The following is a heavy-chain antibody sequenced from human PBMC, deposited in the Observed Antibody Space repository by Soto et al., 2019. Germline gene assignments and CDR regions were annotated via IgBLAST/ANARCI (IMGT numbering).Heavy chain of an antibody. CDR1: GFTFTNAW. Sequence: GGSLRLSCAASGFTFTNAWMNWVRQAPGKGLEWVGRIKSKTDGGTTDYAAPVKGRFTISRDDSKSTLYLQMNSLKTEDTAVYYCIHYGSGSYSTDYWGPGTLVTAPQ. CDR2: IKSKTDGGTT. D-gene: IGHD3-10*01. V-gene: IGHV3-15*07. J-gene: IGHJ4*02. CDR3: IHYGSGSYSTDY.